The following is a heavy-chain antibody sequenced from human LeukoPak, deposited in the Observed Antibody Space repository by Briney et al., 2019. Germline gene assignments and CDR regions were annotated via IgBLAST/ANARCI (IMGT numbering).Heavy chain of an antibody. CDR3: ARDLCTSCFPTGWFDP. CDR1: GYTFTSYY. Sequence: GASVKVSCKASGYTFTSYYMHWLRQAPGQGLEWMGIINPSGGSTSYAQKFQGRVTMTRDTSTSTVYMELSSLRSEDTAVYYCARDLCTSCFPTGWFDPWGQGTLVTVSS. J-gene: IGHJ5*02. D-gene: IGHD2-2*01. CDR2: INPSGGST. V-gene: IGHV1-46*03.